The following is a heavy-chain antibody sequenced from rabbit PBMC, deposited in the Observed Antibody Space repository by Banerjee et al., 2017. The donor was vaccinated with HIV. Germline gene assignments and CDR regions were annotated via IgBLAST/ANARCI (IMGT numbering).Heavy chain of an antibody. CDR2: IYAGSSGST. Sequence: QSLEESGGDLVKPGASLTLTCTASGFSLSIYEMCWVRQAPGKGLEWIACIYAGSSGSTYYANWAKGRFTISKTSSTTVTLQMTSLTAADTATYFCARDLAGVIGWNFGLWGQGTLVTVS. V-gene: IGHV1S40*01. J-gene: IGHJ4*01. CDR1: GFSLSIYE. D-gene: IGHD4-1*01. CDR3: ARDLAGVIGWNFGL.